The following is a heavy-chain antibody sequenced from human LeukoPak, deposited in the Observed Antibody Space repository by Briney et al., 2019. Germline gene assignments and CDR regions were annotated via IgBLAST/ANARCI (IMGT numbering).Heavy chain of an antibody. V-gene: IGHV4-61*02. CDR3: VRGLSNLEY. J-gene: IGHJ4*02. CDR1: GGSISSGSYC. D-gene: IGHD4-11*01. Sequence: SETLSLTCTVSGGSISSGSYCWSWIRQPAGKGLEWIGRICASGSTNYNPSLKSRVTISVDTSKNQFSMKLSSVTAADTAVYYCVRGLSNLEYWGQGTLVTVSS. CDR2: ICASGST.